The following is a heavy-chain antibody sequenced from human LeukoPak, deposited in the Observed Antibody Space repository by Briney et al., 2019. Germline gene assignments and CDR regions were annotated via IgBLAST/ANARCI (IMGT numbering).Heavy chain of an antibody. CDR2: INTNSRII. CDR3: VRDLVLVDTPGDDFDF. D-gene: IGHD2-8*02. V-gene: IGHV3-74*03. J-gene: IGHJ4*02. Sequence: GGSLRLSCAASGFPFSSYWMHWVRQAPGEGLVWVARINTNSRIITYADSVRGRFTISRDNAKNTLSLQMNSLRAEDTAVYYCVRDLVLVDTPGDDFDFWGQGTLVTVSS. CDR1: GFPFSSYW.